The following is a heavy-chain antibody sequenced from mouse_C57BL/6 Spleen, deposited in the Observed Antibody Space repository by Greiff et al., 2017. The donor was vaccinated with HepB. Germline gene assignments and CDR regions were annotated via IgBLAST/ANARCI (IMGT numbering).Heavy chain of an antibody. J-gene: IGHJ4*01. Sequence: VQLQQSGPELVKPGASVKISCKASGYTFTDYYMNWVKQSHGKSLEWIGDINPNNGGTSYNQKFKGKATLTVDKSSSTAYMELRSLTSEDSAVYYCARSDSNPAMDYWGQGTSVTVSS. V-gene: IGHV1-26*01. CDR2: INPNNGGT. CDR1: GYTFTDYY. CDR3: ARSDSNPAMDY. D-gene: IGHD2-5*01.